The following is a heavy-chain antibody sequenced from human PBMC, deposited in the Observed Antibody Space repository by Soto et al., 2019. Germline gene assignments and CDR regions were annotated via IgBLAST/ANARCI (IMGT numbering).Heavy chain of an antibody. D-gene: IGHD2-21*02. Sequence: SETLSLTCPVSGFSISSSDKWWSWVRQPPGKGLEWIGEIYHSGSTNYNPSLKSRVTISVDKSKNQFSLTLSSVTAADTAVYYCASSAYCGGDCFRLFDYWGQGTLVTVSS. CDR3: ASSAYCGGDCFRLFDY. CDR1: GFSISSSDKW. V-gene: IGHV4-4*02. J-gene: IGHJ4*02. CDR2: IYHSGST.